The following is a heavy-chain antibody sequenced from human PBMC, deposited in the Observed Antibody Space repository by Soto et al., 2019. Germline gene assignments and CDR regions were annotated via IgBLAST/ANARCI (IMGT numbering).Heavy chain of an antibody. CDR2: ISGSGRST. D-gene: IGHD3-16*01. V-gene: IGHV3-23*01. CDR1: GFTFSSFA. CDR3: AKGGGGDFRYYYGMGV. Sequence: LRLSCAASGFTFSSFAITWVRQAPGKGLEWVSAISGSGRSTYYAGSVKGRFTISRDNSKNTLYLQMNSLRAEDTAVYYCAKGGGGDFRYYYGMGVWGQGTTVTVSS. J-gene: IGHJ6*02.